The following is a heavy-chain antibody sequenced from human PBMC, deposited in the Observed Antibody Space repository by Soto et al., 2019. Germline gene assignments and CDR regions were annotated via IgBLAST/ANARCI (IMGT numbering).Heavy chain of an antibody. J-gene: IGHJ4*02. V-gene: IGHV3-23*01. D-gene: IGHD1-26*01. CDR3: ARDRGGSFDY. CDR2: LSGSGVST. CDR1: GFPFSNYA. Sequence: GGSLRLSCAASGFPFSNYAMTWVRQAPGKGLEWVSALSGSGVSTYYAGSVMGRFTISRDNSKNTVYLQMNSLRAEDTAVYYCARDRGGSFDYWGQGTLVTVSS.